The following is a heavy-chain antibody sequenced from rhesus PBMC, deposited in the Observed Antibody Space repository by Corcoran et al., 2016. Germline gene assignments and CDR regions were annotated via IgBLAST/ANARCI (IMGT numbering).Heavy chain of an antibody. J-gene: IGHJ4*01. CDR3: TRATVGLYYVDY. D-gene: IGHD3-28*01. Sequence: EVQLAESGGGLVQPGGCLRLSCAASGFTFSGYWMSWVRQGQGKGLEWLSDIYGSTMSYGYSVKGRFTVSRDNAENSLYLQMNSLRAEDTAVYYCTRATVGLYYVDYWGQGVLVTVSS. CDR2: IYGSTM. CDR1: GFTFSGYW. V-gene: IGHV3-11*01.